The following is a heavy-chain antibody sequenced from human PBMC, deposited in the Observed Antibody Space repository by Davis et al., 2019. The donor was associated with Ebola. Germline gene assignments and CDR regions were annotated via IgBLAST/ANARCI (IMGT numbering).Heavy chain of an antibody. CDR3: AQDDGRGYPYAWAFDI. V-gene: IGHV3-9*03. Sequence: PGGSLRLSCAASGFTFDDYAMHWVRQAPGKGLEWVSGISWNSGSIGYADSVKGRFTISRDNAKNSLYLQMNSLRAEDMALYYCAQDDGRGYPYAWAFDIWGQGTMVTVSS. CDR2: ISWNSGSI. J-gene: IGHJ3*02. CDR1: GFTFDDYA. D-gene: IGHD5-12*01.